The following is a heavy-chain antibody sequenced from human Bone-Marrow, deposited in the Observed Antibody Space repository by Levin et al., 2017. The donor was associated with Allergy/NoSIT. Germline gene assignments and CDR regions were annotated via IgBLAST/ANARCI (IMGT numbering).Heavy chain of an antibody. CDR3: ARDSAMTRGAYGMDV. CDR2: VWYDGSGK. V-gene: IGHV3-33*01. J-gene: IGHJ6*02. CDR1: GFTFSNYN. D-gene: IGHD3-10*01. Sequence: SGGSLRLSCATSGFTFSNYNIHWVRQAPGKGLVWVAAVWYDGSGKYYENSMKGQVTVSRDNSRNTVYLEMNNLRVEDTAVYYCARDSAMTRGAYGMDVWGQGTTVIVSS.